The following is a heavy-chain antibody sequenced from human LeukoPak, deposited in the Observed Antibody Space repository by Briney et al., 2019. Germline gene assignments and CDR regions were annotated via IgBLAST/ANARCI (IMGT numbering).Heavy chain of an antibody. V-gene: IGHV4-59*01. J-gene: IGHJ4*02. Sequence: SETLSLTCTVSGGSISSYYWSWIRQPPGKGLEWIGYIYYSGSTNYNPSLKGRVTISVDTSKNQFSLELSSVTAADTAVYYCASSGYRHATIDYWGQGTLVTVSS. CDR1: GGSISSYY. D-gene: IGHD3-22*01. CDR2: IYYSGST. CDR3: ASSGYRHATIDY.